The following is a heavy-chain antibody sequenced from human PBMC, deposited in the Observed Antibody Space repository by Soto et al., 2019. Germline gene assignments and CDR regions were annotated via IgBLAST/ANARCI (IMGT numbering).Heavy chain of an antibody. CDR3: ARGSYYYESSGYYPDY. Sequence: GASVKVSCKASGYTFASYAISWMRQAPGQRLEWMGWINAGNGNPKYSQKFQDRVTISRDTSATTAYMEMSSLRSEDTAVYYCARGSYYYESSGYYPDYWGQGTLVTVSS. V-gene: IGHV1-3*01. CDR2: INAGNGNP. D-gene: IGHD3-22*01. J-gene: IGHJ4*02. CDR1: GYTFASYA.